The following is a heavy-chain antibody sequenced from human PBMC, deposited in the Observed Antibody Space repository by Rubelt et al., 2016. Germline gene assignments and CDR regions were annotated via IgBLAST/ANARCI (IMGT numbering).Heavy chain of an antibody. CDR2: INGDGSTT. V-gene: IGHV3-74*01. D-gene: IGHD2-21*02. Sequence: SRGGLVQPGGSLRVSCAASGFTFSRYAMNWVRQAPGKGLVWVSRINGDGSTTSYADSVKGRFTISRDNAKNTWHLQMNSLRAEDTAIYYCARDTAYAFDIWGQGTMLTVSS. CDR1: GFTFSRYA. CDR3: ARDTAYAFDI. J-gene: IGHJ3*02.